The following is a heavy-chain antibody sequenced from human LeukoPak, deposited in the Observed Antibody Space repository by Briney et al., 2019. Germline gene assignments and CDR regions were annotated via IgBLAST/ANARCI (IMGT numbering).Heavy chain of an antibody. CDR1: GYTFTGYY. D-gene: IGHD3-10*01. J-gene: IGHJ5*02. Sequence: ASVKVSCKASGYTFTGYYMHWVRQAPGQGLEWMGWINPNSGGTNYAQKFQGRVTMTRDTSISTAYMELSRLRSDDTAVYYCARDQVQSIHYGSGISWGQGTLVTVSS. CDR2: INPNSGGT. CDR3: ARDQVQSIHYGSGIS. V-gene: IGHV1-2*02.